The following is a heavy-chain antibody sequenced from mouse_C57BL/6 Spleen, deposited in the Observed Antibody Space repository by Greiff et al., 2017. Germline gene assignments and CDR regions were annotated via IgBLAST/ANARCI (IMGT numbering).Heavy chain of an antibody. D-gene: IGHD1-1*01. CDR3: ARGDYYGSSYSFDV. CDR1: GYSFTGYY. CDR2: INPSTGGT. J-gene: IGHJ1*03. Sequence: VQLKESGPELVKPGASVKISCKASGYSFTGYYMNWVKQSPEKSLEWIGEINPSTGGTTYNQKFKAKATLTVDKSSSTAYMQLKSLTSEDSAVYYCARGDYYGSSYSFDVWGTGTTVTVSS. V-gene: IGHV1-42*01.